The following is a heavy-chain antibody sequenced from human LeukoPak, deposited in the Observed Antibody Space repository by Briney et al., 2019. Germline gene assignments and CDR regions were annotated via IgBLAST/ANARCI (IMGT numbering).Heavy chain of an antibody. V-gene: IGHV4-39*01. Sequence: PSETLSLTCTVSGGSISSSSYYWGWIRQPSGKGLEWIGSIYHSGSTYYNPSLKSRVTISVDTSKNQFSLKLSSVTAADTAVYYCARTFSHIVVVPAAMPGYYFDYWGQGTLVTVSS. J-gene: IGHJ4*02. CDR3: ARTFSHIVVVPAAMPGYYFDY. CDR1: GGSISSSSYY. CDR2: IYHSGST. D-gene: IGHD2-2*01.